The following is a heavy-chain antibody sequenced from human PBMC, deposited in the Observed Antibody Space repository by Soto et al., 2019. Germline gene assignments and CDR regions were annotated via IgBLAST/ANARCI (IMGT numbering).Heavy chain of an antibody. V-gene: IGHV4-34*01. CDR2: INHSGST. D-gene: IGHD2-2*01. CDR3: ARAKTGYCSSTSCRTFDY. J-gene: IGHJ4*02. Sequence: SQTLSLTCAVYGGSFSGYYWSWIRQPPGKGLEWIGEINHSGSTNYNPSLKSRVTISVDTSKNQFSLKLSSVTAADTAVYYCARAKTGYCSSTSCRTFDYWGQGTLVTVSS. CDR1: GGSFSGYY.